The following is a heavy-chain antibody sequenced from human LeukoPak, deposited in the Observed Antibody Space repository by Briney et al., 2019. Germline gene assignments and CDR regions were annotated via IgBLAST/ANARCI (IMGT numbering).Heavy chain of an antibody. CDR1: GFIFSQYS. Sequence: GGSPRLSCAASGFIFSQYSMNWVRQAPGKGLEWVSHIRSSSETFYADSVKGRFTISRDNARNSLYLQMNNLRGEDTAIYYCARDAGNSGYGCDLWGQGTLVTVSS. J-gene: IGHJ5*02. CDR2: IRSSSET. V-gene: IGHV3-48*01. D-gene: IGHD5-12*01. CDR3: ARDAGNSGYGCDL.